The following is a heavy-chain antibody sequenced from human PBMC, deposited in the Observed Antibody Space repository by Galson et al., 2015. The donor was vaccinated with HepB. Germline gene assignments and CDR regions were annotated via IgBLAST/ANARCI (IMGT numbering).Heavy chain of an antibody. CDR3: ARGGILTTRPAP. CDR1: GYRFSSYG. CDR2: ISPYNGNT. D-gene: IGHD4/OR15-4a*01. J-gene: IGHJ5*02. V-gene: IGHV1-18*04. Sequence: SVKVSCKASGYRFSSYGISWVRQAPGQGLEWMGWISPYNGNTQYEEKFQGRVNMTADTSTSTAYMELRSLRSDDTAVYYCARGGILTTRPAPWGQGTLVTVSS.